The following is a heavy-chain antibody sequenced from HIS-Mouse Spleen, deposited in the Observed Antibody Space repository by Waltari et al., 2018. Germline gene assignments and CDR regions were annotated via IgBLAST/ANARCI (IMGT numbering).Heavy chain of an antibody. CDR1: GYTFTGYY. Sequence: LQLVQSGAEVKKPGASVKVSCKASGYTFTGYYMHWVRQAPGQGLEWMGWINPNSGDTSISTAYMELSRLRSDDTAVYYCARVSSGGSDFDYWGQGTLVTVSS. D-gene: IGHD3-16*01. J-gene: IGHJ4*02. CDR3: ARVSSGGSDFDY. CDR2: INPNSG. V-gene: IGHV1-2*02.